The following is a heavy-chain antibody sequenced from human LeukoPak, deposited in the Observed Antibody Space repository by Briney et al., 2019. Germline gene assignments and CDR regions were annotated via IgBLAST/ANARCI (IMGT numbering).Heavy chain of an antibody. CDR3: ARQPPQYYGMDV. J-gene: IGHJ6*02. CDR1: GGSFSNYY. Sequence: KPSETLSLTCTVSGGSFSNYYWNWIRQPAGKGLGWIGRIYTSGSTNYNPSVKSRVTMSVDTSNNQFSLKLTSVTAADTAVYYCARQPPQYYGMDVWGQGTTVTVSS. CDR2: IYTSGST. V-gene: IGHV4-4*07. D-gene: IGHD1-14*01.